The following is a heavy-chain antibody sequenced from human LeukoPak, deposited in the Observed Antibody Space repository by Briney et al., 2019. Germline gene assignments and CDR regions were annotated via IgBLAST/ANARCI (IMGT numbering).Heavy chain of an antibody. CDR3: ARTTPTVTTRFDY. CDR1: GGSISSTNW. D-gene: IGHD4-17*01. Sequence: PSGTLSLTCAVSGGSISSTNWWSWVRQPPGKGLEWIGEIYHSGSTNYNPSLKSRVTISVDKSKNQFSLNLNSVTAADTAVYYCARTTPTVTTRFDYWGQGTLVTVSS. V-gene: IGHV4-4*02. CDR2: IYHSGST. J-gene: IGHJ4*02.